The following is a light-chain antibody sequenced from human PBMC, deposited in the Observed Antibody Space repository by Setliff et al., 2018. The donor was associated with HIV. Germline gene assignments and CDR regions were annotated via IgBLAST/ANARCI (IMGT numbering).Light chain of an antibody. V-gene: IGKV3-11*01. Sequence: TLSLSPGERATLSCRASQSVSSYLAWYQQKPGQAPRLLIYDASNRATGIPARFSGSGSGTDFTLTISSLEPEDFAVYYCQQRSNWLTFGGGTKVDIK. CDR3: QQRSNWLT. CDR1: QSVSSY. J-gene: IGKJ4*01. CDR2: DAS.